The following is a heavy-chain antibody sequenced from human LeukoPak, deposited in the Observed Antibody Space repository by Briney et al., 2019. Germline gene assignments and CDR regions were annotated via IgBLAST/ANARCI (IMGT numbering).Heavy chain of an antibody. Sequence: GGSLRPSCAASGFTFSNAWMSWVRQAPGKGLEWVGRIKSKTDGGTTDYAAPVKGRFTISRDDSKNTLYLQMNSLKTEDTAVYYCTTDLIRFLEWLFNYWGQGTMVTVSS. D-gene: IGHD3-3*01. CDR2: IKSKTDGGTT. CDR3: TTDLIRFLEWLFNY. V-gene: IGHV3-15*01. J-gene: IGHJ4*02. CDR1: GFTFSNAW.